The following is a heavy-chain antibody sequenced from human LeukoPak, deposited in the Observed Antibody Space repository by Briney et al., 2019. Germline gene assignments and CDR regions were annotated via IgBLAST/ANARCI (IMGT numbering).Heavy chain of an antibody. V-gene: IGHV3-23*01. J-gene: IGHJ4*02. D-gene: IGHD2-2*01. CDR3: AKGPTSWYYFDY. CDR1: GFTFSSYA. CDR2: ISGSGGST. Sequence: GGSLRLSCAASGFTFSSYAMSWVRQAPGKGLEWVSAISGSGGSTYYADSVKGRFTISRDNSKNTLYLQMDSLRAEDTAVYYCAKGPTSWYYFDYWGQGTLVTVSS.